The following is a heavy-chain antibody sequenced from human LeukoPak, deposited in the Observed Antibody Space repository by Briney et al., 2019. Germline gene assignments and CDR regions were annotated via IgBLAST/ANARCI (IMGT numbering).Heavy chain of an antibody. CDR3: AKDLDDYGGNHPDY. D-gene: IGHD4-23*01. V-gene: IGHV3-30*18. Sequence: GGSLRLSCAASGFTFSSYGMHWVRQAPGKGLEWVAVISYDGSNKYYADSVKGRFTISRDNSKNTLYLQMNSLRAEDTAVYYCAKDLDDYGGNHPDYWGQGTLVTVSS. J-gene: IGHJ4*02. CDR1: GFTFSSYG. CDR2: ISYDGSNK.